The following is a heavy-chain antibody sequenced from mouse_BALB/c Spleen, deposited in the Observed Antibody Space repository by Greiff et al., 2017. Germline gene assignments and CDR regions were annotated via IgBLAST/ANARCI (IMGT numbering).Heavy chain of an antibody. CDR2: ILPGSGST. CDR3: AGYDGHGGFAY. V-gene: IGHV1-9*01. D-gene: IGHD2-3*01. CDR1: GYTFSSYW. Sequence: LVESGAELMKPGASVKISCKATGYTFSSYWIEWVKQRPGHGLEWIGEILPGSGSTNYNEKFKGKATFTADTSSNTAYMQLSSLTSEDSAVYYCAGYDGHGGFAYWGQGTLVTVSA. J-gene: IGHJ3*01.